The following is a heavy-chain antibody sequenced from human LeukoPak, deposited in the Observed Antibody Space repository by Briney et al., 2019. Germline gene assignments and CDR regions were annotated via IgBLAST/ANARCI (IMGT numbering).Heavy chain of an antibody. V-gene: IGHV3-30*04. CDR2: ISYDGSNK. CDR1: GFTFSSYA. D-gene: IGHD6-19*01. J-gene: IGHJ4*02. CDR3: AKASHSGWHF. Sequence: PGGSLRLSCAASGFTFSSYAMHWVRQAPGKGLEWVAVISYDGSNKYYADSVKGRFTISRDNSKNTLYLQMNSLRAEDTAVYYCAKASHSGWHFWGQGTLVTVSS.